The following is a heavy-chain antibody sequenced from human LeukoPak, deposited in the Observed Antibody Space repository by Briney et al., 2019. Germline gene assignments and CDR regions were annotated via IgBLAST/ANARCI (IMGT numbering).Heavy chain of an antibody. J-gene: IGHJ4*02. Sequence: PSETLSLTCTVSGGSISSSSYYWGWIRQPPGTGLEWIGNIYYSGSTYYNPSLKSRVTISVDTSKNQFSLKLSSVTAADTAVYYCARDGRFPPEVLPRYFDYWGQGTLVTVSS. V-gene: IGHV4-39*07. CDR2: IYYSGST. D-gene: IGHD1-26*01. CDR1: GGSISSSSYY. CDR3: ARDGRFPPEVLPRYFDY.